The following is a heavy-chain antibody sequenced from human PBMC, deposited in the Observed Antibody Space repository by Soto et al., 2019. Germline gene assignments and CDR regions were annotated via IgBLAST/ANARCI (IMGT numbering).Heavy chain of an antibody. V-gene: IGHV3-72*01. J-gene: IGHJ6*02. CDR2: ARDKPNSYTT. D-gene: IGHD4-4*01. Sequence: PGGSLRLSCVASGFTLSDYYVDWVRQAPGKGLEWVGRARDKPNSYTTEYAASVEGRFTISRDDSKNSLYLQLNSLNTEETAVYYCGRGGYRHYSAYYYYALDVWSQGTTVTVS. CDR3: GRGGYRHYSAYYYYALDV. CDR1: GFTLSDYY.